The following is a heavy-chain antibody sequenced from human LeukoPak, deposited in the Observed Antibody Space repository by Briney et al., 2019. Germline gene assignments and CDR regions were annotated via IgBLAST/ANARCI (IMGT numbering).Heavy chain of an antibody. J-gene: IGHJ4*02. Sequence: GRSLRLSCAASGFTFDDYAMHWVRQAPGKGLEWVSGISWNSGSIGYADSVQGRFTISRDNAKNSLYLQMNSLRAEDTALYYCAKDMSDYYDSSGGFDYWGQGTLVTVSS. D-gene: IGHD3-22*01. CDR2: ISWNSGSI. V-gene: IGHV3-9*01. CDR3: AKDMSDYYDSSGGFDY. CDR1: GFTFDDYA.